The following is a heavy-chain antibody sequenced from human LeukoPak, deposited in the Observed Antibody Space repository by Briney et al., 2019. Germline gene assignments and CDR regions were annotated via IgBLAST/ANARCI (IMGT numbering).Heavy chain of an antibody. Sequence: GGSLRLSCAASGFTVSSSYMSWVRQAPGKGLEWVSVIYSGGSTCYADSVKGRFTISRDNSKNTLYLQMNSLRAEDTAVYYCALVDTGEYFQHWGQGTLVTVSS. CDR1: GFTVSSSY. V-gene: IGHV3-53*01. J-gene: IGHJ1*01. D-gene: IGHD5-18*01. CDR2: IYSGGST. CDR3: ALVDTGEYFQH.